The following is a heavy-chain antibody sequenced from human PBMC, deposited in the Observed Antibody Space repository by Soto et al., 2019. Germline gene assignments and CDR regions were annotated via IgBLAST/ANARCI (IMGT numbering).Heavy chain of an antibody. Sequence: EVQLVESGGGLVQPGGSLRLSCAASGLTFSDHYSDWVRQAPGKWLEWVGRSRNKANSYTTEYAASVKGRFTLSRDDSTNSVYLQMNSLTTGDTAVYYCAWGGGFQHWGQGTLVTVSS. D-gene: IGHD3-16*01. CDR1: GLTFSDHY. CDR3: AWGGGFQH. CDR2: SRNKANSYTT. V-gene: IGHV3-72*01. J-gene: IGHJ1*01.